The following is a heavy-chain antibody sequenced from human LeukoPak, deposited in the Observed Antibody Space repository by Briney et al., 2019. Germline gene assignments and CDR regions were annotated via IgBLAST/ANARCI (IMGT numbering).Heavy chain of an antibody. J-gene: IGHJ4*02. V-gene: IGHV3-48*03. CDR1: GFTFSSYE. CDR3: ARSLGYYDYVWGSYTFDY. Sequence: QTGGSLRLSCAASGFTFSSYEMNWVRQAPGEGLEWVSYISSSGSTIYYADSVKGRFTISRDNAKNSLYLQMNSLRAEDTAVYYCARSLGYYDYVWGSYTFDYWGQGTLVTVSS. D-gene: IGHD3-16*01. CDR2: ISSSGSTI.